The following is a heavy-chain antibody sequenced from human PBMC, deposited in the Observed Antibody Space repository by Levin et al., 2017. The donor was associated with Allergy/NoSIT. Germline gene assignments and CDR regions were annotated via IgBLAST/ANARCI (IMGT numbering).Heavy chain of an antibody. CDR2: ISSSSSYI. CDR1: GFTFTTYS. Sequence: GESLRLSCAASGFTFTTYSMNWVRQAPGKGLEWVSSISSSSSYILYADSVRGRFTVSRDNAKNSLYLQMDSLRAEDTAVYYCARGQYTSGLRAEYFHHWGQGTLVTVSS. D-gene: IGHD6-19*01. J-gene: IGHJ1*01. CDR3: ARGQYTSGLRAEYFHH. V-gene: IGHV3-21*01.